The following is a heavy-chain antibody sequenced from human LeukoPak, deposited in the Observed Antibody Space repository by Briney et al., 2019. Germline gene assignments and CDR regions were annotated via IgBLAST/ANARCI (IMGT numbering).Heavy chain of an antibody. CDR1: GFTFSDYY. V-gene: IGHV3-11*05. Sequence: PGGSLRLSCAASGFTFSDYYMSWIRQAPGKGLEWVSYICSSSSYTNYADSVKGRFTISRDNAKNSLYLQLNSLRAEDTAVYYCARAPLEKVAAAGTYYFDYWGQGTLVTVSS. CDR3: ARAPLEKVAAAGTYYFDY. CDR2: ICSSSSYT. J-gene: IGHJ4*02. D-gene: IGHD6-13*01.